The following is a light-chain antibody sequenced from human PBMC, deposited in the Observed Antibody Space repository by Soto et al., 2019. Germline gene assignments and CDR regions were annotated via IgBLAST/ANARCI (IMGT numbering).Light chain of an antibody. V-gene: IGKV1-27*01. CDR1: EGISNY. CDR3: QKYNSAPLT. CDR2: AAS. J-gene: IGKJ1*01. Sequence: DIQMTHSPTSLSASVGYRCNITCRASEGISNYLALYQQKPGKVHNLLIYAASTLQSGVPYRFSGSGSGTDFTLTISRLQPEDVATYYCQKYNSAPLTFGPGTKVDI.